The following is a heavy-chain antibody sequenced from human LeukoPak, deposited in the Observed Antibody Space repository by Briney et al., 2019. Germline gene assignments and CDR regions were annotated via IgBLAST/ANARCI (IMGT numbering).Heavy chain of an antibody. Sequence: SETLSLTCTVSGGSISSYYWSWIRQPPGKGLEWIGYTYYSGSTNYNPSLKSRVTISVDTSMNQFSLKLSSVTAADTAVYYCARYYSGSYLFDPWGQGTLVTVSS. CDR3: ARYYSGSYLFDP. CDR1: GGSISSYY. V-gene: IGHV4-59*01. J-gene: IGHJ5*02. D-gene: IGHD1-26*01. CDR2: TYYSGST.